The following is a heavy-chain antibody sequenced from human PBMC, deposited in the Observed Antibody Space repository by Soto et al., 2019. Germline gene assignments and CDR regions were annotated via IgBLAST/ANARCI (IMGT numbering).Heavy chain of an antibody. J-gene: IGHJ4*02. D-gene: IGHD6-19*01. CDR3: ARSVEWLASFDY. Sequence: ASVKVSCKASGGTFSSYTISWVRQAPGQGLEWMGRMNPNSGNTGNAQKFQGRITMTRNTSISTAYMELSSLRSEDTAVYYCARSVEWLASFDYWGQGTLVTVSS. CDR2: MNPNSGNT. CDR1: GGTFSSYT. V-gene: IGHV1-8*02.